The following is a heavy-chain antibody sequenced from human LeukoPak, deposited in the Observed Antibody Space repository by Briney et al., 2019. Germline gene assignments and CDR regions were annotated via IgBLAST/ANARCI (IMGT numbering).Heavy chain of an antibody. V-gene: IGHV3-7*05. CDR1: GFTFSSYW. J-gene: IGHJ4*02. CDR2: IKEDGSDK. CDR3: AKGPTMIVVVTSFDY. D-gene: IGHD3-22*01. Sequence: PGGSLRLSCAASGFTFSSYWMTWVRQTPGKGLEWVANIKEDGSDKYYVDSVKGRFTISRDNAKNSLYLQMNSLRAEDTAVYYCAKGPTMIVVVTSFDYWGQGTLVTVSS.